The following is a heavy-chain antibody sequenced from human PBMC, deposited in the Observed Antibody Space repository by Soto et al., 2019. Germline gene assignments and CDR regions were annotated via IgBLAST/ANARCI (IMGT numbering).Heavy chain of an antibody. CDR3: ARVTYYYDSSGYYNDAFDI. Sequence: PVGSLRLSCASSVCTFSSYSMNWVRQSPGKWLEWVSYISSSSSTIYYADSVKGRFTISRDNAKNSLYLQMNSLRDEDTAVYYCARVTYYYDSSGYYNDAFDIWGQGTMVTVS. CDR2: ISSSSSTI. J-gene: IGHJ3*02. CDR1: VCTFSSYS. V-gene: IGHV3-48*02. D-gene: IGHD3-22*01.